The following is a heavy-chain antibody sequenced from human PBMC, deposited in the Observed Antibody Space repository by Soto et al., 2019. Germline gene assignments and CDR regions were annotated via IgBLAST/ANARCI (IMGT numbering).Heavy chain of an antibody. Sequence: TRSLTCAVSGGSIGSGGYSWSWIRQPPGKAXEWIGXMYHRGSTYYXXSLKSPVXXSIDRSKNKFSLKLSSVTAADTAVYYCDRLPDYWGQGILGTVSS. CDR1: GGSIGSGGYS. CDR2: MYHRGST. V-gene: IGHV4-30-2*01. J-gene: IGHJ4*02. CDR3: DRLPDY. D-gene: IGHD2-2*01.